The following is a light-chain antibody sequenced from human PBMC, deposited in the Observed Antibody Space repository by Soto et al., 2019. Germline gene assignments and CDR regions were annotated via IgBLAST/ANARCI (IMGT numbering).Light chain of an antibody. CDR3: ATWDVTLNIWV. CDR2: STD. Sequence: QSVLTQPPSASATPGQSVTMSCSGSDSNIARRNVYWYQQLPGTAPKLLIYSTDLRPSGVPDRFSGSKSGTSASLAISGLQSEDEADYYCATWDVTLNIWVFGGGTKVTVL. J-gene: IGLJ3*02. V-gene: IGLV1-44*01. CDR1: DSNIARRN.